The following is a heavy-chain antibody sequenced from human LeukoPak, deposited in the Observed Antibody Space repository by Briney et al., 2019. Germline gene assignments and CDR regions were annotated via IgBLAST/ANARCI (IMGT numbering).Heavy chain of an antibody. J-gene: IGHJ4*02. CDR3: ARLDSSGWFGGSYFDY. D-gene: IGHD6-19*01. Sequence: GESLKISCKGSGYSFTSYWIGWVRQMPGKGLEWMGIIYPGDSDTRYSPSFQGQVTISADKSISTAYLQWSSLKASDTAMYYCARLDSSGWFGGSYFDYWGRGTLVTVSS. V-gene: IGHV5-51*01. CDR1: GYSFTSYW. CDR2: IYPGDSDT.